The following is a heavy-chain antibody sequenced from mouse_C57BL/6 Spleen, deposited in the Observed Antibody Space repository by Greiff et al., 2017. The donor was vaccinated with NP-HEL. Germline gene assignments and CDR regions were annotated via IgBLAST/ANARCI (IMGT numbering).Heavy chain of an antibody. Sequence: EVQLQQSGPELVKPGASVKISCKASGYSFTGYYMNWVKQSPEKSLEWIGEINPSTGGTTYNQKFKAKATLTVDKSSSTAYMQLKSLTSEDSAVYSCARYGYYWYFDVWGTGTTVTVSS. V-gene: IGHV1-42*01. J-gene: IGHJ1*03. CDR1: GYSFTGYY. CDR3: ARYGYYWYFDV. D-gene: IGHD2-2*01. CDR2: INPSTGGT.